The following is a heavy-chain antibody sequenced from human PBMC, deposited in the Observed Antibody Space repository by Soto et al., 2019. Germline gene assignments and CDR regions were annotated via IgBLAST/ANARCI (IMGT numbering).Heavy chain of an antibody. J-gene: IGHJ4*02. CDR3: AMDYGDLRVFDY. D-gene: IGHD4-17*01. Sequence: QVQLVQSGAEVKKPGASVKVSCKASGYTFTSYAMHWVRQAPGQRLEWMGWINAGNGNTKYSQKFQGRVTITRDTSASTAYMELSSLRSEDTAVYYCAMDYGDLRVFDYWGQGTLVTVSS. CDR2: INAGNGNT. CDR1: GYTFTSYA. V-gene: IGHV1-3*01.